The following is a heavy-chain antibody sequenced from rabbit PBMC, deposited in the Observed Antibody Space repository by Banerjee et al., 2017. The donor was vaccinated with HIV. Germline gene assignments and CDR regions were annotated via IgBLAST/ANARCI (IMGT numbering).Heavy chain of an antibody. V-gene: IGHV1S45*01. Sequence: QEQLVESGGGLVQPEGSLTLTCTASGFSFSTSYYVCWVRQAPGKGLEWIGCIHTGTANTYYATWAKGRFTISKTSSTTVTLQMTALTVADTATYFCARGPNLGGFGSDLWGPGTLVTVS. CDR1: GFSFSTSYY. CDR3: ARGPNLGGFGSDL. CDR2: IHTGTANT. D-gene: IGHD1-1*01. J-gene: IGHJ4*01.